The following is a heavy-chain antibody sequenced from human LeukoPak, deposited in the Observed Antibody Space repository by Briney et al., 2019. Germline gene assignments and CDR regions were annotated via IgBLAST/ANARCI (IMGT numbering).Heavy chain of an antibody. CDR1: GGTFSSYA. CDR3: ARARYSGSYYGVYFDH. V-gene: IGHV1-69*13. Sequence: GASVKVSCKASGGTFSSYAISWVRQAPGQGLEWMGGIIPIFGTANYAQKFQGRVTITADESTSTAYMELSSLRSEDTAVYYCARARYSGSYYGVYFDHWGQGTLVTVSS. J-gene: IGHJ4*02. D-gene: IGHD1-26*01. CDR2: IIPIFGTA.